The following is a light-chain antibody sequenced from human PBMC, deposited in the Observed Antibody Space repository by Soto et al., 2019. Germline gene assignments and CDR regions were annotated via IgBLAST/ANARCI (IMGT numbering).Light chain of an antibody. CDR2: DAS. CDR3: QQYNSFSVT. Sequence: DVQMTQSPSTLSASVGDRVTITCRASQSVNKWLAWFQQKPGKVPKLLIFDASTLQTGVPSRFGGGGSGTEFTLTISGLQPDDFATYYCQQYNSFSVTFGQGTKVDIK. J-gene: IGKJ1*01. V-gene: IGKV1-5*01. CDR1: QSVNKW.